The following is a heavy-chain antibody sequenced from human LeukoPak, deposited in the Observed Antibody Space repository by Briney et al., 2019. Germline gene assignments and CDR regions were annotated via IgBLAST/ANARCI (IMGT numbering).Heavy chain of an antibody. CDR1: GGSFSGYY. Sequence: SETLSLTCAVYGGSFSGYYWSWIRQPPGKGLEWIGEINHSGSTNYNPSLKTRITISVDPSKNQFSLKLSSVTAADTAVYYCARPSYYYGSRSYYKGRYYFDYWGQGTLVTVSS. D-gene: IGHD3-10*01. CDR3: ARPSYYYGSRSYYKGRYYFDY. V-gene: IGHV4-34*01. J-gene: IGHJ4*02. CDR2: INHSGST.